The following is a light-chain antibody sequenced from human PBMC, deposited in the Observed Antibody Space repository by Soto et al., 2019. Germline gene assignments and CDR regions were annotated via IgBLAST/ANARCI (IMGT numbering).Light chain of an antibody. CDR1: QSVLDSSSNRNY. CDR3: QQYYSNPLT. J-gene: IGKJ4*01. V-gene: IGKV4-1*01. CDR2: WAS. Sequence: DIVMTQSPDSLAVSLGERATFNCKSSQSVLDSSSNRNYLAWYQQKPGQAPKLLVYWASTRESGVPDRFSGSGSGTDFTLTISGLQAEDEAVYYCQQYYSNPLTFGGGTKVEVK.